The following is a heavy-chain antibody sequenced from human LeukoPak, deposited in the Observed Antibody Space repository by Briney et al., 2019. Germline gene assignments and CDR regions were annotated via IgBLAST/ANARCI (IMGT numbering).Heavy chain of an antibody. D-gene: IGHD4-17*01. V-gene: IGHV4-34*01. CDR3: ARGIGQGGTVTSVGMDV. CDR2: INHSGST. Sequence: SETPSLTCAVYGGSFSGYYWSWIRQPPGKGLEWIGEINHSGSTNYNPSLKSRVTISVDTSKNQFSLKLSSVTAADTAVYYCARGIGQGGTVTSVGMDVWGQGTTVTVSS. CDR1: GGSFSGYY. J-gene: IGHJ6*02.